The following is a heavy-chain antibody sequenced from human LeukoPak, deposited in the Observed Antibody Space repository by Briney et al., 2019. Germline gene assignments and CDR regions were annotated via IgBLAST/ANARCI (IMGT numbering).Heavy chain of an antibody. CDR3: ARDLGRDGYNFDI. J-gene: IGHJ3*02. CDR2: INHSGST. CDR1: GGSFSGYY. Sequence: SETLSLTCAVYGGSFSGYYWSWIRQPPGKGLEWIGEINHSGSTNYNPSLKSRVTISVDTSKNQFSLKLSSVTAADTAVYYCARDLGRDGYNFDIWGQGTMVTVSS. V-gene: IGHV4-34*01. D-gene: IGHD5-24*01.